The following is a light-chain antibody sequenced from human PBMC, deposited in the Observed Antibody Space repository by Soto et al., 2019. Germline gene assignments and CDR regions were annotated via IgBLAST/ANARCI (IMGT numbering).Light chain of an antibody. CDR1: QSVSSN. V-gene: IGKV3-15*01. CDR2: GAS. Sequence: EIVMTQSPATLSVSPGERATLSCRASQSVSSNLAWYQQKPGQAPRLLLYGASTRATGIPARFSGSGSATEFTLTISSLQSEDFEVYYCQQYNNWPRTFGQGTKVEIK. J-gene: IGKJ1*01. CDR3: QQYNNWPRT.